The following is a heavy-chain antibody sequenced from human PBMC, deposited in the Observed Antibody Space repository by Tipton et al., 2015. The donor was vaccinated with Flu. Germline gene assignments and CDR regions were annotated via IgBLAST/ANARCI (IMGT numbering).Heavy chain of an antibody. V-gene: IGHV1-69*09. CDR1: GGTFSSYT. CDR2: IIPILGIA. D-gene: IGHD2-2*02. J-gene: IGHJ3*02. CDR3: ARGRGYCNSATCYNAFDI. Sequence: QLVQSGAEVKKPGSSVKVSCKASGGTFSSYTLSWVRQAPGQGLEWMGRIIPILGIANYAQKFQGRVTITADKSTSTAYMELSSLRSEDTAVYYCARGRGYCNSATCYNAFDIWGQGTMITVSS.